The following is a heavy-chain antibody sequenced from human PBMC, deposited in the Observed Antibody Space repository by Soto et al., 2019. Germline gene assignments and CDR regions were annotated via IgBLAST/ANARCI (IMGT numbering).Heavy chain of an antibody. V-gene: IGHV1-3*01. Sequence: QVQLVQSGAEVKKPGASVKVSCKASGYTFTSYAMHWVRQAPGQRLEWMGWINAGNGNTKYSQKFQGRVTITRDTSASTGYIELSSLRSEDTAVYYCAREHCSSTSCFKNRYYYYGMDVGGQWTTVTVSS. CDR1: GYTFTSYA. J-gene: IGHJ6*01. D-gene: IGHD2-2*01. CDR2: INAGNGNT. CDR3: AREHCSSTSCFKNRYYYYGMDV.